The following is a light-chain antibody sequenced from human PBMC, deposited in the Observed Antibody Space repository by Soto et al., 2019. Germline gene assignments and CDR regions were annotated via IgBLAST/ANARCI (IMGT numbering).Light chain of an antibody. CDR1: SSNIGAGFD. CDR3: QSYDTSLSGGAV. V-gene: IGLV1-40*01. Sequence: QSVLTQSPSVSGAPGQRVSISCTGTSSNIGAGFDVHWYQQLPATAPKLLIYGNNNRPSGVPDRFSGSKSGTSASLAITGLQAEDEADYYYQSYDTSLSGGAVFGTGTKVTVL. CDR2: GNN. J-gene: IGLJ1*01.